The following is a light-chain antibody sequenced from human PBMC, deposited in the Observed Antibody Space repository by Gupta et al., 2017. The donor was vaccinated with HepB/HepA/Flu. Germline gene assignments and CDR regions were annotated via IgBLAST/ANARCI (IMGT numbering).Light chain of an antibody. CDR2: WAS. J-gene: IGKJ1*01. Sequence: DIVMTQSPDSLGVSLGERATINCKSTQSVFHSSAKKNYLAWYRQKPGQPPKLLIYWASTRESGVPDRFSGSGSGTDFTLTISSLQAEDVAIYYCHQYYYTPQTFGQGTKVEIK. CDR3: HQYYYTPQT. CDR1: QSVFHSSAKKNY. V-gene: IGKV4-1*01.